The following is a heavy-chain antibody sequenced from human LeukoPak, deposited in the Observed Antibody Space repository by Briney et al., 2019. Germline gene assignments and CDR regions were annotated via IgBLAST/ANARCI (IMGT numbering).Heavy chain of an antibody. CDR2: INHSGST. CDR3: ASSTYYYDSSGYYPFDY. Sequence: SETLSLTCAVYGGSFSGYYWSWIRQPPGKGLEWIGEINHSGSTKYNPSLKSRVSISVDTSKNQISLKLSSVTAADTAVYYCASSTYYYDSSGYYPFDYWGQGTLVTVSS. D-gene: IGHD3-22*01. CDR1: GGSFSGYY. V-gene: IGHV4-34*01. J-gene: IGHJ4*02.